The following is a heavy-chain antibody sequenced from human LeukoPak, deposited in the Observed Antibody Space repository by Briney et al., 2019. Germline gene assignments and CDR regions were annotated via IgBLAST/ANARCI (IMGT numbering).Heavy chain of an antibody. CDR3: ASIRAGTFDI. CDR1: GGFISSSSYY. J-gene: IGHJ3*02. Sequence: PSETLSLTCTVSGGFISSSSYYWGWIRQPPGKGLECIGRDYYSGSTYYNPSLKSRLTISVDTPKNQFSLKLSSVTAADTAVYYCASIRAGTFDIWGQGTMVTVSS. D-gene: IGHD3-10*01. CDR2: DYYSGST. V-gene: IGHV4-39*01.